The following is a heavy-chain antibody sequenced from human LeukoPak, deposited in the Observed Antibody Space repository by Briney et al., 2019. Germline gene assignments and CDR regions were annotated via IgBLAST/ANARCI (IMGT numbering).Heavy chain of an antibody. Sequence: SETLSLTCAVYGGSFSVYHWSWIRQPPGKGLEWIGEINHSGSTNYIPSLKSRVTISIDTSKNQFSLKLSSVTAADTAEYYCARMSPRLRRLTVTTSKGFDYWGQGTLVTVSS. CDR2: INHSGST. CDR1: GGSFSVYH. CDR3: ARMSPRLRRLTVTTSKGFDY. V-gene: IGHV4-34*01. J-gene: IGHJ4*02. D-gene: IGHD4-17*01.